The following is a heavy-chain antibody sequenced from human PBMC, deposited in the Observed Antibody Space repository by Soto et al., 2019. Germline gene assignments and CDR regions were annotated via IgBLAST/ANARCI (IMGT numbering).Heavy chain of an antibody. CDR2: INPSGGST. D-gene: IGHD6-13*01. J-gene: IGHJ4*02. Sequence: QVQLVQSGAEVKKPGASVKVSCKASGYTFTSYYMHWVRQAPGQGLEWMGIINPSGGSTSYAQKFQGRVTMTRDTSTSTVYMALSSLTAKDTTVYYSGRDRNSRDYWGQGTLGSVYS. CDR3: GRDRNSRDY. CDR1: GYTFTSYY. V-gene: IGHV1-46*01.